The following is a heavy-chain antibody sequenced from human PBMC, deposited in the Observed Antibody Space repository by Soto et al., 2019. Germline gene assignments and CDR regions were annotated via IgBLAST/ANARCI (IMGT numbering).Heavy chain of an antibody. CDR1: GGTFSTYT. CDR2: IIPMLTVT. V-gene: IGHV1-69*02. Sequence: QVHLVQPGAEVKKPGSSVKVSCKAAGGTFSTYTLIWVRQAPGQGLEWMGRIIPMLTVTNSAQKFQGRVTLTADKSTNTAFMELTSLRSDDTAVYYCSIGSWSAETFDVWGQGTMVTVSS. CDR3: SIGSWSAETFDV. D-gene: IGHD2-2*01. J-gene: IGHJ3*01.